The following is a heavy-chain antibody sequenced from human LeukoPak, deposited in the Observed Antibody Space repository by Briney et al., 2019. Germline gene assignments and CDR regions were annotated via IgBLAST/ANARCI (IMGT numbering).Heavy chain of an antibody. Sequence: PGGSLRLSCAASGFTFNSYSMNWVRQAPGKGLEWVSYISRSGSTIHYADSVKGRFTISRDNAKNSLYLQMNSLRAEDTAVYYCARQSAAGAYGNWGQGTLVTVSS. CDR2: ISRSGSTI. D-gene: IGHD2-15*01. V-gene: IGHV3-48*01. CDR3: ARQSAAGAYGN. J-gene: IGHJ4*02. CDR1: GFTFNSYS.